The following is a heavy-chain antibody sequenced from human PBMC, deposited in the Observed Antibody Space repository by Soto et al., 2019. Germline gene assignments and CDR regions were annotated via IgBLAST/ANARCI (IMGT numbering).Heavy chain of an antibody. CDR1: GFTFSSYA. CDR2: ISGSGGST. J-gene: IGHJ6*03. V-gene: IGHV3-23*01. CDR3: AKDRVDGQWLVRAAYYYYMDV. D-gene: IGHD6-19*01. Sequence: GGSLRLSCAASGFTFSSYAMSWVRQAPGKGLEWVSAISGSGGSTYYADSVTGRFTISRDNSKYTLYLQMNSLRAEDTAVYYCAKDRVDGQWLVRAAYYYYMDVWGKGTTVTVSS.